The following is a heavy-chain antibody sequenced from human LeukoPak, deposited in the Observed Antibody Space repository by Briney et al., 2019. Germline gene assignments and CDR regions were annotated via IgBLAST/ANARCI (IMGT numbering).Heavy chain of an antibody. Sequence: SGPTLVKPSETLSLTCTVSGGSISSYYWSWIRQPPGKGLEWIGYIYYSGSTNYNPSLKSRVTISVDTSKNQFSLKLSSVTAPDTAVYYCARRVYSGSYNWYFDLWGRGTLVTVSS. CDR3: ARRVYSGSYNWYFDL. CDR1: GGSISSYY. CDR2: IYYSGST. V-gene: IGHV4-59*08. D-gene: IGHD1-26*01. J-gene: IGHJ2*01.